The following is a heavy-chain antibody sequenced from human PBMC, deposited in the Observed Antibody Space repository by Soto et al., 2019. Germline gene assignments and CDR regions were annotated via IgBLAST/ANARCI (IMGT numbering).Heavy chain of an antibody. J-gene: IGHJ3*02. CDR1: GYSFTSYW. CDR2: IYPGDSDT. V-gene: IGHV5-51*01. D-gene: IGHD3-22*01. Sequence: PGESLKISCKGSGYSFTSYWIGWVRQMPGKGLEWMGIIYPGDSDTRYSPSFQGQVTISADKSISTAYLQWSSLKASDTAMYYCASLNYDSSGYDSLDAFDIWGQGTMVTVSS. CDR3: ASLNYDSSGYDSLDAFDI.